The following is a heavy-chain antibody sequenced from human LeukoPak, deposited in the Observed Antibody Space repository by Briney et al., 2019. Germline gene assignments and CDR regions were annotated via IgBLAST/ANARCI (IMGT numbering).Heavy chain of an antibody. CDR2: FDPEDGET. CDR1: GYTLTELS. V-gene: IGHV1-24*01. J-gene: IGHJ4*02. CDR3: ATRGGSSWEIDY. Sequence: ASVKVSCKVSGYTLTELSMHWVRQAPGKGREWMGGFDPEDGETIYAQKFQGRVTMTEDTSTDTAYMELSSLRSEDTAVYYCATRGGSSWEIDYWGQGTLVTVSS. D-gene: IGHD6-13*01.